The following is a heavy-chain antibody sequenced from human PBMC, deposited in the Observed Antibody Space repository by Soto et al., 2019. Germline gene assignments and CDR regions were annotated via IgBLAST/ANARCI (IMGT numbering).Heavy chain of an antibody. Sequence: QVQLVQSGAEVKKPGASVKVSCKASGYTFASYAISWMRQAPGQGLEWMGWISAYNGNTNYAQKLQGRVTMTTDTPTSRAYMALRSLGSYGAGVYYCARDPPPPAYWGQGTLVTVSS. CDR1: GYTFASYA. CDR3: ARDPPPPAY. J-gene: IGHJ4*02. CDR2: ISAYNGNT. V-gene: IGHV1-18*01. D-gene: IGHD2-2*01.